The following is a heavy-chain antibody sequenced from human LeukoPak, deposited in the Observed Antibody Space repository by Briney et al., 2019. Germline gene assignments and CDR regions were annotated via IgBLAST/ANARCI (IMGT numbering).Heavy chain of an antibody. CDR1: GGSISSGDYY. V-gene: IGHV4-30-4*01. CDR3: ARELFYDYGDYNVGSEFDY. D-gene: IGHD4-17*01. J-gene: IGHJ4*02. CDR2: IYYSGST. Sequence: SQTLSLTCTVSGGSISSGDYYWSWIRQPPGKGLEWIGYIYYSGSTYYNPSLKSRVTISVDTSKNQFSLKLSSVTAADTAVYYCARELFYDYGDYNVGSEFDYWGQGTLVTVSS.